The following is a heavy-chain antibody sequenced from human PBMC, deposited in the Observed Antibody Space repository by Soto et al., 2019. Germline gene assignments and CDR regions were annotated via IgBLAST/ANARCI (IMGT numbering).Heavy chain of an antibody. CDR2: IYYSGST. Sequence: SETLSLTCPVSGDSVSSTTYYWSWIRQPPGKGLELIGYIYYSGSTNYNPSLKSRVTISVDTSKNQFSLKLTSVTAADTAVYYCARSVFPWGQGTLVTVSS. CDR3: ARSVFP. J-gene: IGHJ5*02. CDR1: GDSVSSTTYY. V-gene: IGHV4-61*01.